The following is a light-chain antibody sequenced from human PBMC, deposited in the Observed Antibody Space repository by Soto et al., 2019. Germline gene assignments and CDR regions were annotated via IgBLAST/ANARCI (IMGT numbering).Light chain of an antibody. CDR1: QSVSSNY. Sequence: EIVLTQSPGTLSLSPGERATLSCRASQSVSSNYLAWHQQKPGQAPRLLIYGASSRATGTPDRFSGSGSGTDFTLTISRLEPEDFAVYYCQQYGSSPLTFGGGTKGEIK. J-gene: IGKJ4*01. CDR2: GAS. CDR3: QQYGSSPLT. V-gene: IGKV3-20*01.